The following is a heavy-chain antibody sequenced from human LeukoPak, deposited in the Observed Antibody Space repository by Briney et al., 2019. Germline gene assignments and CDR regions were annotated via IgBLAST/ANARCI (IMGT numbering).Heavy chain of an antibody. Sequence: GGSLRLSCAASGFTFSSYGMHWVRQAPAKGLEWVAVISYDGSNKYYADSAKGRFTITRDNSKNNLYLQMNSPTAEDTAVYYCAKDEREWLVRVGGDYWGQGTLVTVSS. J-gene: IGHJ4*02. CDR2: ISYDGSNK. V-gene: IGHV3-30*18. CDR3: AKDEREWLVRVGGDY. D-gene: IGHD6-19*01. CDR1: GFTFSSYG.